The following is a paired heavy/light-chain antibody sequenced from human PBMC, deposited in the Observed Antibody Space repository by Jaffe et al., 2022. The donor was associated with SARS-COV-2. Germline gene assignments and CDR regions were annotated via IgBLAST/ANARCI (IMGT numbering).Heavy chain of an antibody. CDR3: AREADVWVRGVIPPGPRFDP. Sequence: QVQLQESGPGLVKPSQTLSLTCTVSGGSISSGSYYWSWIRQPAGKGLEWIGRIYTSGSTNYNPSLKSRVTISVDTSKNQFSLKLSSVTAADTAVYYCAREADVWVRGVIPPGPRFDPWGQGTLVTVSS. J-gene: IGHJ5*02. CDR1: GGSISSGSYY. D-gene: IGHD3-10*01. V-gene: IGHV4-61*02. CDR2: IYTSGST.
Light chain of an antibody. V-gene: IGLV7-43*01. Sequence: QTVVTQEPSLTVSPGGTVTLTCASSTGAVTSGYYPNWFQQKPGQAPRALIYSTSNKHSWTPARFSGSLLGGKAALTLSGVQPEDEAEYYCLLYYGGAHPNWVFGGGTKLTVL. CDR1: TGAVTSGYY. CDR3: LLYYGGAHPNWV. CDR2: STS. J-gene: IGLJ3*02.